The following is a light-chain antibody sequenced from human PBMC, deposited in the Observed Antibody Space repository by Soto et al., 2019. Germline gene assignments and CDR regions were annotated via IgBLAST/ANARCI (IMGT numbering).Light chain of an antibody. CDR2: DVS. V-gene: IGLV2-14*01. CDR3: SSYTSSNTVV. CDR1: SSDVGGYNY. J-gene: IGLJ2*01. Sequence: QSALTQPASVSGSPGQSIAISCTGTSSDVGGYNYVSWYQQHPGKAPKLMIYDVSARPSGVSNHFSGSKSDNTASLTISGLQAEDEADYYCSSYTSSNTVVFGGGTKLTVL.